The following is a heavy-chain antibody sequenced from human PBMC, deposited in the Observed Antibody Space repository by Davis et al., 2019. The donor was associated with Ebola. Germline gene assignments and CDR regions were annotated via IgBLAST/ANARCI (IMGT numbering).Heavy chain of an antibody. J-gene: IGHJ5*02. CDR2: IYYSGST. Sequence: SETLSLTCAVYGGSFSGYYWSWIRQPPGKGLGWIGSIYYSGSTYYNPSLKSRVTISVDTSKNQFSLKLSSVTAADTAVYYCVAAKNWFDPWGQGTLVTVSS. CDR3: VAAKNWFDP. V-gene: IGHV4-34*01. CDR1: GGSFSGYY. D-gene: IGHD2-15*01.